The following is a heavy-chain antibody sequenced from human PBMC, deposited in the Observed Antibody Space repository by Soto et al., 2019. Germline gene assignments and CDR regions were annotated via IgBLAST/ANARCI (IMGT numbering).Heavy chain of an antibody. Sequence: GGSLRLSCAASGFTFSSYAMSWVRQAPGKGLEWVSAISGSGGSTYYADPVKGRFTISRDNSKNTLYLQMNSLRAEDTAVYYCAKDDYGSGSYGPIDYWGQGTLVNVSS. D-gene: IGHD3-10*01. J-gene: IGHJ4*02. CDR2: ISGSGGST. V-gene: IGHV3-23*01. CDR3: AKDDYGSGSYGPIDY. CDR1: GFTFSSYA.